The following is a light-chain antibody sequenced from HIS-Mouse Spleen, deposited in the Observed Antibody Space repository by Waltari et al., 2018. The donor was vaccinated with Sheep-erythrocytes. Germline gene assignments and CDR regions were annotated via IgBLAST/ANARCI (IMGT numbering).Light chain of an antibody. V-gene: IGLV2-23*01. CDR2: EGS. Sequence: QSALTQPASVSGSPGQSITISCTGTSSDVGSYNLVSWYQQHPGKAPKLMIYEGSKRRSGVSNRLHASPSRNTASLTISEIQAEDEADYYCCSYAGSSTTWVFGGGTKLTVL. CDR1: SSDVGSYNL. J-gene: IGLJ3*02. CDR3: CSYAGSSTTWV.